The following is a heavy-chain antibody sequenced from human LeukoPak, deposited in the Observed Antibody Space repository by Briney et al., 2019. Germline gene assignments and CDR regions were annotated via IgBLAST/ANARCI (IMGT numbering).Heavy chain of an antibody. V-gene: IGHV3-11*01. CDR3: ARDHYYDSSGYYYGY. Sequence: GGSLRLSCAASGFTFSDYYMSWIRQAPGKGLEWVSYISSSGSTIYYADSVKGRFTISRDNAKNSLYLQMNSLRAEDTAVYCCARDHYYDSSGYYYGYWGQGTLVTVSS. D-gene: IGHD3-22*01. CDR2: ISSSGSTI. CDR1: GFTFSDYY. J-gene: IGHJ4*02.